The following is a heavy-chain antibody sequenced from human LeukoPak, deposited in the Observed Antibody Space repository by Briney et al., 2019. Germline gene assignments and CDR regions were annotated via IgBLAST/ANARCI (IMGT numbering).Heavy chain of an antibody. CDR3: GKDCKVTTFLDS. J-gene: IGHJ4*02. CDR1: GFNFGNSG. D-gene: IGHD4-17*01. Sequence: GGSLSLSCAASGFNFGNSGMHWVRQAPGKGLEWVAVIAYDGGNKYYADSVRGRFTISRDNSKNTMYLQMNSLRPEDTALYYCGKDCKVTTFLDSWGQGTLVTVSS. CDR2: IAYDGGNK. V-gene: IGHV3-30*18.